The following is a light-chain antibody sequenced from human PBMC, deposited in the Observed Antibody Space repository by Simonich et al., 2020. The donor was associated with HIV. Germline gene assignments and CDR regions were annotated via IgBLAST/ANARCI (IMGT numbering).Light chain of an antibody. CDR1: YTDVGAYNY. J-gene: IGLJ2*01. V-gene: IGLV2-14*01. CDR3: SSYTSSSTSVV. CDR2: DVS. Sequence: QSALTQPASVSGSPGQSITISCTGTYTDVGAYNYVSWYQQHPGKAPKLMIYDVSKRPSGVSNRFSGSKSGNTASLTISWLQAEDESDYYCSSYTSSSTSVVFGGGTKLTVL.